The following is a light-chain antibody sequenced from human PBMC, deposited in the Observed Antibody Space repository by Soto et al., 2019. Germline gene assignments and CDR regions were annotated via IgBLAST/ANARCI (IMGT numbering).Light chain of an antibody. CDR2: AAS. CDR3: QRYDSDVT. V-gene: IGKV1-27*01. CDR1: QGISNY. Sequence: DIQMTQSPSSLSASVVDRVTITCLASQGISNYLAWYQQKPGKAPKLLIYAASTLQSGVPSRFSGSGSGTDFTLTISGLQPEDVGTYYCQRYDSDVTFGQGTKVDIK. J-gene: IGKJ1*01.